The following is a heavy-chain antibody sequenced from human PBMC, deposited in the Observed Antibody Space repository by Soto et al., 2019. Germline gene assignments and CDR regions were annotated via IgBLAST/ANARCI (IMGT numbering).Heavy chain of an antibody. V-gene: IGHV1-2*04. J-gene: IGHJ3*02. CDR1: GYTFTDYF. D-gene: IGHD6-13*01. Sequence: ASVKGSCKXAGYTFTDYFIHWVRQAPGQGLEWMGWINPHSGETNYAQKFQGWVTMTRDTSLSTAYMELSSLKSDDTAVYYCARDGGYSSSLAASDIWGQGTVVTVSS. CDR2: INPHSGET. CDR3: ARDGGYSSSLAASDI.